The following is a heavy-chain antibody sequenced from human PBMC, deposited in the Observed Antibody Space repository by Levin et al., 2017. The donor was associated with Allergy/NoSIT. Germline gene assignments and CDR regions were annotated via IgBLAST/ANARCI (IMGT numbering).Heavy chain of an antibody. D-gene: IGHD3-10*01. CDR3: ARHKRLLLWFGEPIPPFDY. CDR2: IYYSGST. Sequence: PSETLSLTCTVSGGSISSSSYYWGWIRQPPGKGLEWIGSIYYSGSTYYNPSLKSRVTISADTSKNQFSLKLSSVTAADTDVYYCARHKRLLLWFGEPIPPFDYWGQGTLVTVSS. CDR1: GGSISSSSYY. J-gene: IGHJ4*02. V-gene: IGHV4-39*01.